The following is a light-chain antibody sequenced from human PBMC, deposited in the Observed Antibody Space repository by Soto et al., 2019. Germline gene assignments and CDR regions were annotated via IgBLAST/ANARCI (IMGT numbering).Light chain of an antibody. CDR1: SSDVGGYNY. CDR3: SSYAGSNNPVV. Sequence: QSALTQPPSASGSPGQSVTISCTGTSSDVGGYNYVSWYQQHPGKAPKLMIYEVSKRPSGVADRLSGSKSGNTASLSVSGLQAEDEADYYCSSYAGSNNPVVFGGGTKLTVL. CDR2: EVS. J-gene: IGLJ2*01. V-gene: IGLV2-8*01.